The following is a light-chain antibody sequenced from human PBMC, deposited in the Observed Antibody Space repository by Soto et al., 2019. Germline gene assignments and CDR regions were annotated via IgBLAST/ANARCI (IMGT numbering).Light chain of an antibody. CDR1: SSDVGGYNY. CDR3: CSNAGSHYYV. CDR2: EVT. J-gene: IGLJ1*01. Sequence: QSALTQPPSASGSPGQSVTISCTGTSSDVGGYNYVSWYQQHPGKAPKLLIYEVTKRPSGVPDRFSGSKSGNMASLTVSGLQADDEAEYYCCSNAGSHYYVFGTGTKLTVL. V-gene: IGLV2-8*01.